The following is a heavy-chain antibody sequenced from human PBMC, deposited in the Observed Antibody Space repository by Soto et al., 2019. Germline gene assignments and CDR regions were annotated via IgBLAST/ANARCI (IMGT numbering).Heavy chain of an antibody. CDR2: IYPRDSDT. J-gene: IGHJ6*02. CDR3: ARHFHDYNSYVLPSYYYGMDV. Sequence: PXESLTISCKSSGYNFASYWIGLVRQVPGKGLEWMGVIYPRDSDTRYSPSFQGQVTISADTSISTAYLQWSSLEASDTAMYYCARHFHDYNSYVLPSYYYGMDVWGQGTTVTVSS. CDR1: GYNFASYW. D-gene: IGHD6-6*01. V-gene: IGHV5-51*01.